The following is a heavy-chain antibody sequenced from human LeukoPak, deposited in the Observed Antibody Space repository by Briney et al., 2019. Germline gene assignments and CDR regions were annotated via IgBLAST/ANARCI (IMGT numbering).Heavy chain of an antibody. J-gene: IGHJ6*03. Sequence: GASVKASCKASRGTFSSYAISWVRQAPGQGLEWMGGIIPIFGTANYAQKFQGRVTITTDESTSTAYMELSSLRSEDTAVYYCARDIGAYCSSTSEHTTCYYYYMDVWGKGTTVTVSS. D-gene: IGHD2-2*01. CDR2: IIPIFGTA. CDR3: ARDIGAYCSSTSEHTTCYYYYMDV. V-gene: IGHV1-69*05. CDR1: RGTFSSYA.